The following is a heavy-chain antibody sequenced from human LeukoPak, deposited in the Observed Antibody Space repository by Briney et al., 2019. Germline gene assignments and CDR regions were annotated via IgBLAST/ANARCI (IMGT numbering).Heavy chain of an antibody. CDR2: MNPNSGNT. D-gene: IGHD3-10*01. CDR3: ARVSSGSLKVYYFGY. Sequence: GASVKVSCKASGYTFTSYDINWVRQATGQGLEWMGWMNPNSGNTGYAQKFQGRVTITRNTSISTAYMELSSLRSEDTAVYYCARVSSGSLKVYYFGYWGQGTLVTVSS. CDR1: GYTFTSYD. V-gene: IGHV1-8*03. J-gene: IGHJ4*02.